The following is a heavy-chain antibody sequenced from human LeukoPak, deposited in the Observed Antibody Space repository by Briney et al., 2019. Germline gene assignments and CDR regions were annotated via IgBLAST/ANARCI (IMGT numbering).Heavy chain of an antibody. CDR3: ARVNAPVATFDY. Sequence: GGSLRLSCAASGFTFSDYYMSWFRQAPGKGLEWLSYIGTPDSVYYADSVRGRFTLSRDNAKNSLYLQMNSLRGEDTAVYYCARVNAPVATFDYWGQGALVTVSS. D-gene: IGHD2-21*01. V-gene: IGHV3-11*01. J-gene: IGHJ4*02. CDR1: GFTFSDYY. CDR2: IGTPDSV.